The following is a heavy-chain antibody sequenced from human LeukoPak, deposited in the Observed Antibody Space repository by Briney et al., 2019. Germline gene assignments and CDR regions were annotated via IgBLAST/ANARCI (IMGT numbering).Heavy chain of an antibody. CDR3: ARKDGDY. CDR1: GAAITSFH. V-gene: IGHV4-4*07. J-gene: IGHJ4*02. D-gene: IGHD6-6*01. CDR2: IYTSGST. Sequence: SETLSLTCAVSGAAITSFHWTWFRQPAGRGLEWIGLIYTSGSTLYNPSLQSRVAMSVDVTKNQLSLKLSYVTAADAATYYCARKDGDYWGQGTLVTVSS.